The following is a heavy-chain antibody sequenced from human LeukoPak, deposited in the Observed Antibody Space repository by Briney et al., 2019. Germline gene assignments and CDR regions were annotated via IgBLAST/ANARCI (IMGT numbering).Heavy chain of an antibody. CDR2: IYYSGST. CDR3: ARGGYSGYQTTYYLDC. V-gene: IGHV4-30-4*01. CDR1: GGSISSGDYY. Sequence: SQTLSLTCTVSGGSISSGDYYWSWIRQPPGKGLEWIGYIYYSGSTYYNPSLKSRVTISVDTSKNQFSLKLSSVTAADTAVYYCARGGYSGYQTTYYLDCWGQGTLVTVSS. J-gene: IGHJ4*02. D-gene: IGHD5-12*01.